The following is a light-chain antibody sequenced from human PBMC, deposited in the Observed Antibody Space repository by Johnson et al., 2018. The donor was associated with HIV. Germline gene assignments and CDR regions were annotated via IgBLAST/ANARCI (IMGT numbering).Light chain of an antibody. CDR2: ENN. CDR1: SSNIGNNY. CDR3: GTWDGCLSGYV. J-gene: IGLJ1*01. Sequence: QLVLTQPPSVSAAPGQKVTISCSGSSSNIGNNYVSWYQQLPGTAPKLLIYENNKRPSGIPDRFSGSKSGTSATLGITGLQTGDEADYYCGTWDGCLSGYVFGTGTKVTVL. V-gene: IGLV1-51*02.